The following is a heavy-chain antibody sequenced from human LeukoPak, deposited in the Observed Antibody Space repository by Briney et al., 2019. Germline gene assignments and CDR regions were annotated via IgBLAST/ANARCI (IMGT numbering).Heavy chain of an antibody. CDR1: GGSVSSGSYY. CDR2: IYYSGST. Sequence: SETLSLTCTVSGGSVSSGSYYWSWIRQPPGKGLEWIGYIYYSGSTNYNPSLKSRVTISVDTSKNQFSLKLSSVTAADTAVYYCARDRIAAAGTFDYWGQGTLVTVSS. D-gene: IGHD6-13*01. CDR3: ARDRIAAAGTFDY. J-gene: IGHJ4*02. V-gene: IGHV4-61*01.